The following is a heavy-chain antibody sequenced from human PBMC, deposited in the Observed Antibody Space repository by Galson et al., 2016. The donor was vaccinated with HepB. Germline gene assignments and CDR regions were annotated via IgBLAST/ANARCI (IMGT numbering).Heavy chain of an antibody. J-gene: IGHJ6*02. D-gene: IGHD3-16*02. CDR3: ARDSPMYDYIWGVDRYFSCCMDA. Sequence: SVKVSCKASGYTFSNYDVTWVRQAPGQGLECMGRISGYNGNASYAHNFTGRSTMATDTSTTTVYMDLRSLRLDDTAVYYCARDSPMYDYIWGVDRYFSCCMDAWGQGATVTVSS. CDR2: ISGYNGNA. V-gene: IGHV1-18*01. CDR1: GYTFSNYD.